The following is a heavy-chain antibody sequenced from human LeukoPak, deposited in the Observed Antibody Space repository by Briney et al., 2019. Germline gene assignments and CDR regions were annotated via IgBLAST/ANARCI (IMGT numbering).Heavy chain of an antibody. CDR1: GGSISSSNW. V-gene: IGHV4-4*02. D-gene: IGHD2-2*01. J-gene: IGHJ6*04. CDR3: ARFTYCSSTSCYLLYYYYYGMDV. CDR2: IYHSGST. Sequence: SGTLSLTCAVSGGSISSSNWWSWVRQPPGKGLEWIGEIYHSGSTNYNPSLKSRVTISVDKSKNQFSLKLGSVTAADTAVYYCARFTYCSSTSCYLLYYYYYGMDVWGKGTTVTVSS.